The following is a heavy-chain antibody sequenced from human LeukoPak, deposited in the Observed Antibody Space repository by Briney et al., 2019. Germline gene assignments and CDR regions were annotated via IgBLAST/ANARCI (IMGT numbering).Heavy chain of an antibody. CDR1: GGSISSYY. J-gene: IGHJ3*02. D-gene: IGHD6-13*01. CDR2: IYTTGST. CDR3: ARDLRTLYSSNWYVGAFDI. V-gene: IGHV4-4*07. Sequence: SETLSLTCTVSGGSISSYYWSWIRQPAGKGLEWIGRIYTTGSTNYNPSLKSRFTMAVDTSKNLFFLKLNSVSAADTAVYYCARDLRTLYSSNWYVGAFDIWGQGTLVTVSS.